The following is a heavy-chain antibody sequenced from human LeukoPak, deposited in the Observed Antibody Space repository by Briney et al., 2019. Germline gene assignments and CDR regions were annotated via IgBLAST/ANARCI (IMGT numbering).Heavy chain of an antibody. D-gene: IGHD3-9*01. J-gene: IGHJ4*02. CDR1: GGSISSGSYY. CDR3: ARVVSYYDILTGYYEALHFDY. CDR2: IYTSGST. V-gene: IGHV4-61*02. Sequence: SETLSLTCTVSGGSISSGSYYWSWIRQPAGKGLKWIGRIYTSGSTNYNPSLKSRVTISVDTSKNQFSLKLSSVTAADTAVYYCARVVSYYDILTGYYEALHFDYWGQGTMVTVSS.